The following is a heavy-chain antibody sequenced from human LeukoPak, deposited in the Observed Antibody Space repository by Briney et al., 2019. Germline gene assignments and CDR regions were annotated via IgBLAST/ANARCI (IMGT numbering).Heavy chain of an antibody. J-gene: IGHJ4*02. CDR3: AAVQRKGPFDY. CDR2: IGAYNGNT. Sequence: ASVKVSCKASGYTFTSYGISWVRQAPGQGLEWMGWIGAYNGNTNYAQKLQGRVTMTTDTSTSTAYMELRSLRSDDTAVYYCAAVQRKGPFDYWGQGTLVTVSS. CDR1: GYTFTSYG. V-gene: IGHV1-18*01.